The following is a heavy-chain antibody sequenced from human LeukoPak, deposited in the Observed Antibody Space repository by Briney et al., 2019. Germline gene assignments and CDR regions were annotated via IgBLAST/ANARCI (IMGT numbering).Heavy chain of an antibody. D-gene: IGHD2-2*01. CDR2: IIPIFGTA. Sequence: SVKVSCKASGGTFSSYAISWVRQAPGQGLEWMGGIIPIFGTANYAQKFQGRVTITADVSTSTAYMELSSLRSEDTAVYYCARESSSTSCPFDYWGQGTLVTVSS. V-gene: IGHV1-69*13. CDR1: GGTFSSYA. CDR3: ARESSSTSCPFDY. J-gene: IGHJ4*02.